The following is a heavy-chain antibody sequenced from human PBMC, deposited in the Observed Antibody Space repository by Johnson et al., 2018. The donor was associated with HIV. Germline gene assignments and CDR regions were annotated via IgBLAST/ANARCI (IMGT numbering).Heavy chain of an antibody. CDR1: GFTFSSYW. CDR3: ALNWGAEGAFDI. J-gene: IGHJ3*02. D-gene: IGHD7-27*01. V-gene: IGHV3-74*01. CDR2: INWHGGST. Sequence: VQLVESGGGLVQPGGSLRLSCAASGFTFSSYWMHWVRQAPGKGLEWVSGINWHGGSTGYADSVKGRFTISSDNAKNSLYLQMNSLRAEDTAVYYCALNWGAEGAFDIWGQGTMVTVSS.